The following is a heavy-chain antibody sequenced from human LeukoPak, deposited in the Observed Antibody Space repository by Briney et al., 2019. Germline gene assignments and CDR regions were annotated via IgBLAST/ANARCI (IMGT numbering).Heavy chain of an antibody. V-gene: IGHV4-39*07. J-gene: IGHJ4*02. CDR1: GGSISSSSYY. D-gene: IGHD3-9*01. CDR2: IYCSGST. Sequence: SETLSLTCTVSGGSISSSSYYWGWIRQPPGKGLEWIGSIYCSGSTYYNPSLKSRVTISVDTSKNQFSLKLSSVTAADTAVYYCARGRYFDYDYWGQGTLVTVSS. CDR3: ARGRYFDYDY.